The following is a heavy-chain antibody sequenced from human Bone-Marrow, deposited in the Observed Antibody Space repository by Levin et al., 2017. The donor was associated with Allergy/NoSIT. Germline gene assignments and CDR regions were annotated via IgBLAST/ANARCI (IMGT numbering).Heavy chain of an antibody. Sequence: SSETLSLTCTVSGASISSSNYYWGWIRQPPGKGLEWIGSMYHSGSTDFNPSLESRVTLSVDTSKNQFSLKLRSVTAADTAVYYCARPLREYNYGLFEHWGQGALVTVSS. CDR1: GASISSSNYY. CDR2: MYHSGST. J-gene: IGHJ4*02. CDR3: ARPLREYNYGLFEH. V-gene: IGHV4-39*01. D-gene: IGHD5-18*01.